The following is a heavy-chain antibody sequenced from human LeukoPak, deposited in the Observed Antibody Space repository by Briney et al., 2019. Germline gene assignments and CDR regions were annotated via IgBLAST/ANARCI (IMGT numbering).Heavy chain of an antibody. CDR2: LYSGGST. D-gene: IGHD3-22*01. CDR1: GFTFSSYS. J-gene: IGHJ4*02. V-gene: IGHV3-66*02. CDR3: ARDPGDSSGSQIDY. Sequence: GGSLRLSCAASGFTFSSYSMNWVRQDPGKGLEWVSVLYSGGSTNYADSVKGRFTISRDNSKNTLYLQMNSLRAEDTAVYYCARDPGDSSGSQIDYWGQGTLVTVSS.